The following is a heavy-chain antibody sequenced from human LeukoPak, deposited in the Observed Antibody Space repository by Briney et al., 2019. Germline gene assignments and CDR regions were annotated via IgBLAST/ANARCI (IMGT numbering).Heavy chain of an antibody. D-gene: IGHD3-10*01. CDR2: ISSSNSYI. CDR1: GFTFSSYS. V-gene: IGHV3-21*01. CDR3: ARDYYGPGSYYYFFDY. J-gene: IGHJ4*02. Sequence: PGGSLRLSCAASGFTFSSYSMNWVRQTPGKGLEWVSSISSSNSYIFYADSVKGRFTISRDNAKNSLYLQMNSLRAEDTAVYYCARDYYGPGSYYYFFDYWGQGTLVTVSS.